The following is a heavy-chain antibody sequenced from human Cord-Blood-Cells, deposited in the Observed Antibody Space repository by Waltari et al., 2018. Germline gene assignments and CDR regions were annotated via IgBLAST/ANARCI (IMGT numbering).Heavy chain of an antibody. CDR1: GFTFSSYA. D-gene: IGHD5-12*01. J-gene: IGHJ4*02. CDR2: ISYDGSNK. V-gene: IGHV3-30-3*01. CDR3: ARGIVATINFDY. Sequence: QVQLVESGGGVVQPGRSLRLSCAASGFTFSSYAMPWVRQAPGKGVEWVAVISYDGSNKYYADSVKGRFTISRDNSKNTLYLQMTSLRAEDTAVYYCARGIVATINFDYWGQGTLVTVSS.